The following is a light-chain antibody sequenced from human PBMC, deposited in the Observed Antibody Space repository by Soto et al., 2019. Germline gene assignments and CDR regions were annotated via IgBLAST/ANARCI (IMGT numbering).Light chain of an antibody. CDR1: QDISSY. CDR3: QQLNGFPPYT. Sequence: DIQLTQSPSFLSASVGDRVTITCRASQDISSYLAWYQQKPGKAPKLLIFAASTLQSGVPSRFSGSGSGTEFTLTISSLQPEDFATYYCQQLNGFPPYTFGQGTKLEIK. J-gene: IGKJ2*01. V-gene: IGKV1-9*01. CDR2: AAS.